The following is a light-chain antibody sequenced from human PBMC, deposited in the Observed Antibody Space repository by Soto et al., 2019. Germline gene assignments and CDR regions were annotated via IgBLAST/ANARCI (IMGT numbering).Light chain of an antibody. J-gene: IGKJ1*01. V-gene: IGKV3-20*01. CDR1: QSVSSSY. CDR2: GAS. Sequence: EIVLTQSPGTLSLSPGERATLSCRASQSVSSSYLAWYQQKPGQAPRLLIYGASSRATGIPDRFSGSGSGTDFPLTISRLEPEDFEVYYCQQYGSSSWTFGQGTTVDIK. CDR3: QQYGSSSWT.